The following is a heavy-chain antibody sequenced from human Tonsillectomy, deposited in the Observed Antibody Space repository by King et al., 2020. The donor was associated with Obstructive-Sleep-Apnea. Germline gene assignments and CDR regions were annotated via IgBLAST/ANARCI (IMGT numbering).Heavy chain of an antibody. CDR2: VRYDGNNK. Sequence: VQLVESGGGVVQPGRSLRLSCAASGFTFSNFGMHWVRQAPGKGLEGVAFVRYDGNNKYYADSVKGRLTISRDNSKNTLYLQMNSLRAEDTAVYYCAKAPVDTAMVRTFYYGLDVWGQGTTVTVSS. V-gene: IGHV3-30*02. CDR3: AKAPVDTAMVRTFYYGLDV. CDR1: GFTFSNFG. D-gene: IGHD5-18*01. J-gene: IGHJ6*02.